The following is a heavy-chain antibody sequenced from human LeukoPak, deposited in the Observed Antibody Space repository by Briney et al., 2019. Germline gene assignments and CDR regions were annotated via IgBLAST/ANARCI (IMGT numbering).Heavy chain of an antibody. V-gene: IGHV1/OR15-3*02. Sequence: GASVKVSCKASGFTFTGYYMNWARQAPGQGLEWMGWINAGNGNTKYSQKFQGRVTITRDTSASTAYMELSSLRSEDTAVYYCARVRSGAFDIWGQGTMVTVSS. CDR1: GFTFTGYY. CDR2: INAGNGNT. CDR3: ARVRSGAFDI. J-gene: IGHJ3*02. D-gene: IGHD3-16*01.